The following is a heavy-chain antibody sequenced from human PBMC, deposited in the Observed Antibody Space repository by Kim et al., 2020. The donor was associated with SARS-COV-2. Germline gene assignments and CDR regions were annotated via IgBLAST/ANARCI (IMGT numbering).Heavy chain of an antibody. Sequence: GGSLILSCAASGFTFSSYAMSWVRQAPGKGLEWVSAISGSGGSTYYADSVKGRFTISRDNSKNTLYLQMNSLRAEDTAVYYCAKDQDAEVVRGAPTDYWGQGTLVTVSS. CDR3: AKDQDAEVVRGAPTDY. V-gene: IGHV3-23*01. J-gene: IGHJ4*02. CDR1: GFTFSSYA. D-gene: IGHD3-10*01. CDR2: ISGSGGST.